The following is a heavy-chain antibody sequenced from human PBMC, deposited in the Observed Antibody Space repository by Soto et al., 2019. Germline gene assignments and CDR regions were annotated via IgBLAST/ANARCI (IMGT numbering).Heavy chain of an antibody. CDR1: GGTFSSYA. Sequence: QVQLVQSGAEVKKPGSSVKVSCKASGGTFSSYAISWVRQAPGQGLEWMGGIIPIFGTANYAQKFQGRVTITSDESTSTAYMELSSLRSEATAVYYCASGEWGSGSSRYDAFYIRGQGTMVTVSS. V-gene: IGHV1-69*01. J-gene: IGHJ3*02. CDR3: ASGEWGSGSSRYDAFYI. CDR2: IIPIFGTA. D-gene: IGHD3-10*01.